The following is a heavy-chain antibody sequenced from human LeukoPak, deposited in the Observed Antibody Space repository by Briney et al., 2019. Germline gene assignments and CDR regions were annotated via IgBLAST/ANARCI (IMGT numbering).Heavy chain of an antibody. CDR1: GFTFSDYP. CDR2: ITSRNGPI. D-gene: IGHD2-21*01. CDR3: VRDVAWAFDY. J-gene: IGHJ4*02. Sequence: PGGSLRLSCAASGFTFSDYPMNWIRQAPGQRLEWIAYITSRNGPIKYADSVKGRFTISRDNAKNSLYLHMNSLRAEDTAVYYCVRDVAWAFDYWGQGALVSVSS. V-gene: IGHV3-48*01.